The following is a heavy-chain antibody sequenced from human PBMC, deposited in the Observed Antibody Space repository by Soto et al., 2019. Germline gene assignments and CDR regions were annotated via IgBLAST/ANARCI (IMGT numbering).Heavy chain of an antibody. CDR1: GFTFTSSA. D-gene: IGHD2-2*01. CDR3: AAVPFGNVDY. V-gene: IGHV1-58*01. Sequence: SVKVSCEASGFTFTSSAVQCVRQARGQRLEWIGWIVVGSGNTNYAQKFQERVTITRDMSTSTAYMELSSLRSEDTAVYYCAAVPFGNVDYWGQGTLVTVSS. J-gene: IGHJ4*02. CDR2: IVVGSGNT.